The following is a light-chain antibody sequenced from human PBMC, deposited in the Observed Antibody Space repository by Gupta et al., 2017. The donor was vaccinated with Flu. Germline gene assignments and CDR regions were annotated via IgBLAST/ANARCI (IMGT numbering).Light chain of an antibody. CDR2: KDT. V-gene: IGLV3-25*03. J-gene: IGLJ2*01. CDR3: QAADTTDTS. CDR1: VLSKQY. Sequence: SYELIQPPSVSLSPGQTARITCSGDVLSKQYAYWYQQKSGQAPVLLIYKDTERPSGIPERFSGSSSGTTVTLTIRGVQAEDEDDFYCQAADTTDTSFGGGTKLTVL.